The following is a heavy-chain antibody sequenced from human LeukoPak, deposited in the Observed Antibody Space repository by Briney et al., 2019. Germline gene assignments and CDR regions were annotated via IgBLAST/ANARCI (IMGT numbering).Heavy chain of an antibody. D-gene: IGHD3-22*01. V-gene: IGHV4-4*07. CDR1: GGSISSYC. J-gene: IGHJ4*02. Sequence: SETLSLTCTVSGGSISSYCWSWIRQPAGKGLEWIGRIYTSGSTNYNPSLKSRVTMSVDTSKNQFSLKLSSVTAADTAVYYCAREHMIGGNFDYWGQGTLVTVSS. CDR3: AREHMIGGNFDY. CDR2: IYTSGST.